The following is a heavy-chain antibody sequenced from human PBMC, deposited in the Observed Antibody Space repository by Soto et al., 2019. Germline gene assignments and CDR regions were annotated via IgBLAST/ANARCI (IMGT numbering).Heavy chain of an antibody. D-gene: IGHD7-27*01. CDR1: GFTFSSHG. CDR2: IWYDGSDK. V-gene: IGHV3-33*01. Sequence: PGGSLRLSCAASGFTFSSHGMHWVRQAPGKGLEWVAVIWYDGSDKYYGDSVEGRFTISRDNSKNTLYLQMNSLRAEDTAVYYCARWGNNKKLDYWGQGTQVTVSS. J-gene: IGHJ4*02. CDR3: ARWGNNKKLDY.